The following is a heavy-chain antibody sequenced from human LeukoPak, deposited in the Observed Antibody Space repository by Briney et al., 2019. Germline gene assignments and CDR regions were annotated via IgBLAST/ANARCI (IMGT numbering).Heavy chain of an antibody. V-gene: IGHV1-2*02. CDR3: ARAHYDILTGYYDDWFDP. J-gene: IGHJ5*02. CDR2: INPNSGGT. D-gene: IGHD3-9*01. Sequence: ASVRVSCKASGYTFTGYYIHWVRQAPGQGLEWMGWINPNSGGTKYAQAFQGRVTMTRDTSISTAYMELSRLRSDDTAVYYCARAHYDILTGYYDDWFDPWGQGTLVTVSS. CDR1: GYTFTGYY.